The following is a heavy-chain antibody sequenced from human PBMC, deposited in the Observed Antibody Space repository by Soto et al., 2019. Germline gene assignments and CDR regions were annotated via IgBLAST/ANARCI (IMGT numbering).Heavy chain of an antibody. D-gene: IGHD3-22*01. CDR1: GGSISSSSYY. J-gene: IGHJ4*02. CDR3: ASEVRSEYYYDSSGYYALDY. CDR2: IYYSGST. V-gene: IGHV4-39*01. Sequence: QLQLQESGPGLVKPSETLSLTCTVSGGSISSSSYYWGWIRQPPGKGLEWIGSIYYSGSTYYNPSLKSRVPISVDTSTNQFSLKLSSVTAADTAVYSCASEVRSEYYYDSSGYYALDYWGQGNLVTVSS.